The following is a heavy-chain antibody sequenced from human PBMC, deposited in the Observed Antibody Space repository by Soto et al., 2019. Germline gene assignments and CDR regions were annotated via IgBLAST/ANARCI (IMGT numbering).Heavy chain of an antibody. V-gene: IGHV3-30*18. CDR3: AKDRNSYGPHYFDF. Sequence: GGSLRLSCAASGFTFSSFGMHWVRQAPGKGLEWVAVISYEGSNKYYADSVKGRFTISRDNSQNTLYMEMNSLRDEDTAVYYCAKDRNSYGPHYFDFWGQGILVTVSS. CDR1: GFTFSSFG. D-gene: IGHD5-18*01. CDR2: ISYEGSNK. J-gene: IGHJ4*02.